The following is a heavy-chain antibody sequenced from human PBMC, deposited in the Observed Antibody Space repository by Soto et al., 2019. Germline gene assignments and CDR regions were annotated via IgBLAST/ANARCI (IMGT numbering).Heavy chain of an antibody. V-gene: IGHV1-18*01. D-gene: IGHD2-2*01. CDR3: AREDPPSLP. CDR2: ISAYNGNT. CDR1: GYTFTSYG. J-gene: IGHJ5*02. Sequence: QVQLVQSGAEVKKPGASVKVSCKASGYTFTSYGISWVRQAPGQGLEWMGWISAYNGNTNYAQKLQGRVTMTTDTPTSTADRELRSLTADDTAVYYCAREDPPSLPWGQGTLVTVSS.